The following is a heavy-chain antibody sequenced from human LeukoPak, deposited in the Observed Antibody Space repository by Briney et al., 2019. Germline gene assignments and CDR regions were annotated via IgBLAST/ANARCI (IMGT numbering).Heavy chain of an antibody. CDR2: ISWNSDII. CDR3: AKDFTTAQVGAEFDY. J-gene: IGHJ4*02. Sequence: PGGSLRLSCAASGFTFDDFAMHWVRQVPGKGLEWVSGISWNSDIIDYADSVKGRFTISRDNAKNSLYLQMNSLRAEDTALYYCAKDFTTAQVGAEFDYWGQGTLVTVSS. CDR1: GFTFDDFA. D-gene: IGHD1-26*01. V-gene: IGHV3-9*01.